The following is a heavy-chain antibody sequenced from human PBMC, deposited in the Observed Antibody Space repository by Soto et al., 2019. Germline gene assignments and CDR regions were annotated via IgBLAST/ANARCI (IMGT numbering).Heavy chain of an antibody. V-gene: IGHV1-69*02. J-gene: IGHJ4*02. CDR2: IIPILGIA. CDR1: GYTFTSYT. D-gene: IGHD2-15*01. CDR3: ATGPQYCSGGSCYSYYFDY. Sequence: SSVKVSCKVSGYTFTSYTISWVRQAPGQGLEWMGRIIPILGIANYAQKFQGRVTITADKSTSTAYMELSSLRSEDTAVYSCATGPQYCSGGSCYSYYFDYWGQGTLVTVSS.